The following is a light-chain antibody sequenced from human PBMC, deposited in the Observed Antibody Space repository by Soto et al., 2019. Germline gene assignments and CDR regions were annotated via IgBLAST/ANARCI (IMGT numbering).Light chain of an antibody. V-gene: IGLV2-14*01. Sequence: QSSLTQPSSGSGLPGQSITISCTGTSSDVGAYNYVSWYQQYPGKAPKLMIYDVSNRPSGISNRFSGSKSANTASLTISGLQAEDEADYYCCSYAGDSAPYVFGTGTKVTVL. CDR2: DVS. J-gene: IGLJ1*01. CDR3: CSYAGDSAPYV. CDR1: SSDVGAYNY.